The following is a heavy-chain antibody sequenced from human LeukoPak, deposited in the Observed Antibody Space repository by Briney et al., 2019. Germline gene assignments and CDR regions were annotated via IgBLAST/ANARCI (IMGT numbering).Heavy chain of an antibody. J-gene: IGHJ2*01. CDR1: GFTVSSNY. D-gene: IGHD6-19*01. CDR3: ARHEQWLLYRYFDL. V-gene: IGHV3-66*04. Sequence: GGSLRLSCAASGFTVSSNYMSWVRQAPGKGLEWVSVIYSGGSTYYADSVKGRFTISRDNSKNTLYLQMNSLRAEDTAVYYCARHEQWLLYRYFDLWGRGTLVTVSS. CDR2: IYSGGST.